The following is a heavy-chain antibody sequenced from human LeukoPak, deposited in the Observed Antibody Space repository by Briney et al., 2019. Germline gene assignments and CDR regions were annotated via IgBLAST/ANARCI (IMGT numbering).Heavy chain of an antibody. Sequence: PSETLSLTCTVSGGSISGYYWSWIRQPPGKGLEWIGYIYYTGSTNYNPSLKSRVAISVDTSKNQFSLRLTSVTAADTAVYYCARDYGSGSSQIFDFWGQGILVTVSS. CDR2: IYYTGST. V-gene: IGHV4-59*01. CDR1: GGSISGYY. D-gene: IGHD3-10*01. CDR3: ARDYGSGSSQIFDF. J-gene: IGHJ4*02.